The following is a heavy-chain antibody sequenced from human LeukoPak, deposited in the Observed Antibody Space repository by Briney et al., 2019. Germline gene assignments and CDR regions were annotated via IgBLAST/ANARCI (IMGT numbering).Heavy chain of an antibody. CDR1: GGSISSSN. Sequence: PSETLSLTCAVSGGSISSSNWWSWVRQAPGEGLEWVAVISYDGSNKYYADSVKGRFTISRDNSKNTLYLQMNSLRAEDTAVYYCARGDDAFDIWGQGTMVTVSS. CDR2: ISYDGSNK. J-gene: IGHJ3*02. CDR3: ARGDDAFDI. V-gene: IGHV3-30-3*01.